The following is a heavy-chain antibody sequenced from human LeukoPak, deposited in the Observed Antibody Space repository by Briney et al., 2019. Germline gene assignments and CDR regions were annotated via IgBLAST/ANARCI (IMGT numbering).Heavy chain of an antibody. J-gene: IGHJ3*02. Sequence: PSETLSLTCTVSGYSISSGYYWGWIRQPPRKGLEWIGSIYHSGSTYYNPSLKSRVTISVDTSKNQFSLKLSSVTDADTAVYYCARIDSSGYYPHAFDIWGQGTMVTVSS. CDR2: IYHSGST. CDR1: GYSISSGYY. D-gene: IGHD3-22*01. V-gene: IGHV4-38-2*02. CDR3: ARIDSSGYYPHAFDI.